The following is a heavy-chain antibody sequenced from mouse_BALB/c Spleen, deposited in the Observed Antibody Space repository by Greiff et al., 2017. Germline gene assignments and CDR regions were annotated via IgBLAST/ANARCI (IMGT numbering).Heavy chain of an antibody. CDR1: GFTFSSFG. CDR3: ARKGAGTPMDY. CDR2: ISSGSSTI. D-gene: IGHD4-1*01. V-gene: IGHV5-17*02. Sequence: EVMLVESGGGLVQPGGSRKLSCAASGFTFSSFGMHWVRQAPEKGLEWVAYISSGSSTIYYADTVKGRFTLSRDNPKNTLFLQMTSLRSEDAAMYYCARKGAGTPMDYWGQGTSVTVSS. J-gene: IGHJ4*01.